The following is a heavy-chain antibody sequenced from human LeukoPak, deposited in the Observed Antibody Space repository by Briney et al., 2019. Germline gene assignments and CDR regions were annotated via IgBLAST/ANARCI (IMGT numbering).Heavy chain of an antibody. CDR2: MNPNSGNT. CDR3: ARGLPGRGWNFTRGRSSPRPYYFDY. Sequence: ASVKVSCKASGYTFTSYDIDWVRQATGQGLEWMGWMNPNSGNTGYAQKFQGRVTMTRNTSISTAYMELSSLRSEDTAVYYCARGLPGRGWNFTRGRSSPRPYYFDYWGQGTLVTVSS. CDR1: GYTFTSYD. J-gene: IGHJ4*02. V-gene: IGHV1-8*01. D-gene: IGHD1-7*01.